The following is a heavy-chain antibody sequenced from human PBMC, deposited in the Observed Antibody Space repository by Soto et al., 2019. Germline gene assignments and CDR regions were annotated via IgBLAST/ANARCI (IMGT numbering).Heavy chain of an antibody. CDR3: ASSYGSGYRAFDY. CDR2: INPILSMS. CDR1: GDTFTFYS. J-gene: IGHJ4*02. V-gene: IGHV1-69*02. Sequence: QVQLVQSGAEVKKPGSSVRVSCKASGDTFTFYSINWVRQAPGLGLEWMGRINPILSMSNYAQRFQGRVTMTADKSTTTAYMELSIRRSENTAMYYCASSYGSGYRAFDYWGQGALVTVSS. D-gene: IGHD3-10*01.